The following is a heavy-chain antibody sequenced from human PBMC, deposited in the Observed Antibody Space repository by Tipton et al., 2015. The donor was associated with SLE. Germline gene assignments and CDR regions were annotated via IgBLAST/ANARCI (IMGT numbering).Heavy chain of an antibody. J-gene: IGHJ4*02. D-gene: IGHD4-23*01. Sequence: SLRLSCAASGFTFSRYGMHWVRQAPGKGLEWVAVISYDGSNKYYADSVKGRFTISRDNSKNTLYLQMNSLRAEDTAVYYCAKDRWVIDYWGQGTLVTVSS. CDR3: AKDRWVIDY. V-gene: IGHV3-30*18. CDR2: ISYDGSNK. CDR1: GFTFSRYG.